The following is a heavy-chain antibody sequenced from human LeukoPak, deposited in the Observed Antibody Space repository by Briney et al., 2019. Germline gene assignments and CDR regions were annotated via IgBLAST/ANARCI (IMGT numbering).Heavy chain of an antibody. J-gene: IGHJ5*02. D-gene: IGHD2-15*01. Sequence: PSETLSLTCAVYGGSFSGYYWSWIRQPAGKGLEWIGEINHSGSTNYNPSLKSRVTISVDTSKNQFSLKLSSVTAADTAVYYCARGGYCSGGSCYYNWFDPWGQGTLVTVSS. CDR1: GGSFSGYY. V-gene: IGHV4-34*01. CDR3: ARGGYCSGGSCYYNWFDP. CDR2: INHSGST.